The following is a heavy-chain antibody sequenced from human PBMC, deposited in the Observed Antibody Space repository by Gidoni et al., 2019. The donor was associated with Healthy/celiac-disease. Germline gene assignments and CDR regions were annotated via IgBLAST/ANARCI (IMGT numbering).Heavy chain of an antibody. CDR2: IYYSGST. CDR3: ARLVRGVIITVHYYMDV. J-gene: IGHJ6*03. D-gene: IGHD3-10*01. CDR1: GGSISSYY. V-gene: IGHV4-59*01. Sequence: QVQLQESGPGLVKPSETLSLTCTVSGGSISSYYWSWIRQPPGKGLEWIGYIYYSGSTNYNPSLKSRVTISVDTSKNQFSLKLSSVTAADTAVYYCARLVRGVIITVHYYMDVWGKGTTVTVSS.